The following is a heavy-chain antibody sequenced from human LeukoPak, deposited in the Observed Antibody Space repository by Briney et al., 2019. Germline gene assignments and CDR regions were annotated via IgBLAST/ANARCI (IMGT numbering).Heavy chain of an antibody. Sequence: GGSLRLSCAASGFTFSYYTMHWVRRAPGKGLEWVAVISYDGSNKYYADSVKGRFTISRDNSKNTLYLQMNSLRAEDTAVYYCARVLNYYDSSGYYFSYWGQGTLSPSPQ. J-gene: IGHJ4*02. CDR3: ARVLNYYDSSGYYFSY. CDR1: GFTFSYYT. V-gene: IGHV3-30-3*01. CDR2: ISYDGSNK. D-gene: IGHD3-22*01.